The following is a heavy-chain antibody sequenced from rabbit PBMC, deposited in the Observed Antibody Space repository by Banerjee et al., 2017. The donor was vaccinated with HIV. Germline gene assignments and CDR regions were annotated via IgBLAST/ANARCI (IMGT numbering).Heavy chain of an antibody. V-gene: IGHV1S45*01. CDR2: IGAGSSGAT. Sequence: QEQLVESGGDLVKPGASLTLTCTASGFSFSSSYWICWVRQAPGKGLEWIACIGAGSSGATYYASWAKGRFTISKTSSTTVTLQMTSLTAADTATYFCARAYPGYGGYGYGTFNLWGQGTLVTVS. CDR3: ARAYPGYGGYGYGTFNL. J-gene: IGHJ4*01. CDR1: GFSFSSSYW. D-gene: IGHD6-1*01.